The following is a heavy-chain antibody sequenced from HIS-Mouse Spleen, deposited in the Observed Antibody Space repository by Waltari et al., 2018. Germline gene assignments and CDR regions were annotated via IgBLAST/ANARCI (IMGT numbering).Heavy chain of an antibody. CDR2: IYYSGCT. J-gene: IGHJ2*01. V-gene: IGHV4-39*07. CDR3: AREIPYSSSWYDWYFDL. Sequence: QLQLQESGPGLGKPSETLSLTCTVSGGPISSSSYYWAWIRRPPGQGLEWIGSIYYSGCTYYNPSLKSRVTISVDTSKNQFSLKLSSVTAADTAVYYCAREIPYSSSWYDWYFDLWGRGTLVTVSS. CDR1: GGPISSSSYY. D-gene: IGHD6-13*01.